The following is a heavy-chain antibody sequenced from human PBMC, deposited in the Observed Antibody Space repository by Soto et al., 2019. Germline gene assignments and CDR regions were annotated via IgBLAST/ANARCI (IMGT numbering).Heavy chain of an antibody. Sequence: SETLSLTCDVSGGSISSYYWSWVRQPPGKGLEWIGYIYYSGSTNYNPSLKSRVTLSVDTSENQFSLRLSSVTAADTAVYYCARGGLVSAGTLDHWGQGTLVTVSS. CDR3: ARGGLVSAGTLDH. J-gene: IGHJ4*02. CDR1: GGSISSYY. CDR2: IYYSGST. D-gene: IGHD6-13*01. V-gene: IGHV4-59*03.